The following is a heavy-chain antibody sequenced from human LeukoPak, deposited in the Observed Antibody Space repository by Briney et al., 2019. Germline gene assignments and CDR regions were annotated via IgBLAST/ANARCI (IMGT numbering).Heavy chain of an antibody. D-gene: IGHD5-24*01. CDR1: GGSISSSSYY. V-gene: IGHV4-39*07. J-gene: IGHJ4*02. Sequence: SETLSLTCTVSGGSISSSSYYWGWIRQPPGKGLEWIGSIYYGGSTYYNPSIKSRVTISVDTSKNQFSLKLSSVTAADTAVYYCARVDGDGYNFYWGQGTLVTVSS. CDR2: IYYGGST. CDR3: ARVDGDGYNFY.